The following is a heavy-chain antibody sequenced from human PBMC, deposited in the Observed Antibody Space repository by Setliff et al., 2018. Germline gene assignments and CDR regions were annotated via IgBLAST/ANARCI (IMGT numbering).Heavy chain of an antibody. CDR1: GYNFASYW. J-gene: IGHJ6*03. Sequence: PGESLKLSCKGSGYNFASYWIAWVRQMPGKGLEWMGIIYPDDSDTRYSPSFQGQVTISADRSISTAYLQWSSLKASDTAMYYCAGQIGSSLSHFYYYMDVWGKGTTVTVSS. CDR2: IYPDDSDT. V-gene: IGHV5-51*01. D-gene: IGHD6-19*01. CDR3: AGQIGSSLSHFYYYMDV.